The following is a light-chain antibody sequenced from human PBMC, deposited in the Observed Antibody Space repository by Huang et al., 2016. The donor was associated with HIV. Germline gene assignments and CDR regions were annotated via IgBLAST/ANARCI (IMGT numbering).Light chain of an antibody. CDR1: QNINTW. V-gene: IGKV1-5*03. CDR2: MAS. CDR3: QQYNTYLYT. J-gene: IGKJ2*01. Sequence: DIQMTQSPSTLSASVGDRVTITCRASQNINTWLAWYQQKPGKSPNLLFYMASSLQIVVPSRFTGSGSGTEFTLTITSLQPDDLGTYYCQQYNTYLYTFGQGTKLEI.